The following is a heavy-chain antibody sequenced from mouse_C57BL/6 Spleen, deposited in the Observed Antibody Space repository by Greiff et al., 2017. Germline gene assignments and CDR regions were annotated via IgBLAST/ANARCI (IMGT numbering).Heavy chain of an antibody. V-gene: IGHV1-54*01. Sequence: QVQLQQSGAELVRPGTSVKVSCKASGYAFTNYLIEWVKQRPGQGLEWIGVINPGSGGTNYNEKFKGKATLTADKSSSTAYMQLSSLTSEDSAVYFCARGGLLRGDYWGQGTTLTVSS. CDR3: ARGGLLRGDY. D-gene: IGHD1-1*01. CDR2: INPGSGGT. J-gene: IGHJ2*01. CDR1: GYAFTNYL.